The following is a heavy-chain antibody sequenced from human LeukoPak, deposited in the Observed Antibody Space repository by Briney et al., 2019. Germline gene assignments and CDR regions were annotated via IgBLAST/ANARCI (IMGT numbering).Heavy chain of an antibody. CDR3: AKSQGSTTWYVWFDP. CDR2: ISGSGGST. V-gene: IGHV3-23*01. Sequence: PGGSLRLSCAASGFTFSNYAMSWVRQAPGKGLEWVSTISGSGGSTYYADSVKGRFTISRDNSKNTLYLQTNSVRAEDTAVYYCAKSQGSTTWYVWFDPWGQGTLVTVSP. J-gene: IGHJ5*02. D-gene: IGHD1-1*01. CDR1: GFTFSNYA.